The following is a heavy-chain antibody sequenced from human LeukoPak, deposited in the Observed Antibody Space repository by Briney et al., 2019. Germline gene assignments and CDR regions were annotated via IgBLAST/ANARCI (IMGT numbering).Heavy chain of an antibody. D-gene: IGHD3-22*01. Sequence: ASVKVSCTPSGYTFTSYGISWVRQAPGQGLEWMGWISAYNGNTNYAQKLQGRVTITTDTSTSTAYMELRSLRSDDTAVYYCAKARNYYYDSSGYYSDYWGQGTLVTVSS. J-gene: IGHJ4*02. CDR2: ISAYNGNT. V-gene: IGHV1-18*01. CDR3: AKARNYYYDSSGYYSDY. CDR1: GYTFTSYG.